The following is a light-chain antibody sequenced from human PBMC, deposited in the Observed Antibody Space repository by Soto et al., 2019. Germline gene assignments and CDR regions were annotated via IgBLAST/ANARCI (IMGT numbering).Light chain of an antibody. CDR3: QQSDSTSFT. CDR2: AAS. J-gene: IGKJ3*01. Sequence: DIQMTQSPSSLSASVGDRVTITCRASQSISSYLNWYQQKPGKAPKLLIYAASSLQSGVPSRFSGSGSGTEFTLIISSLQPEDFATYYCQQSDSTSFTFGPGTKVYIK. CDR1: QSISSY. V-gene: IGKV1-39*01.